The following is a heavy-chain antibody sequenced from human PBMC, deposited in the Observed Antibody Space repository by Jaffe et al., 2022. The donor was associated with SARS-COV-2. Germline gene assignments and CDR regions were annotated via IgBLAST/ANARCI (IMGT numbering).Heavy chain of an antibody. CDR1: GFTFSSYS. Sequence: EVQLVESGGGLVQPGGSLRLSCAASGFTFSSYSMNWVRQAPGKGLEWVSYISSSSSTIYYADSVKGRFTISRDNAKNSLYLQMNSLRDEDTAVYYCARGFGQQLVRGAFDIWGQGTMVTVSS. J-gene: IGHJ3*02. D-gene: IGHD6-13*01. CDR2: ISSSSSTI. V-gene: IGHV3-48*02. CDR3: ARGFGQQLVRGAFDI.